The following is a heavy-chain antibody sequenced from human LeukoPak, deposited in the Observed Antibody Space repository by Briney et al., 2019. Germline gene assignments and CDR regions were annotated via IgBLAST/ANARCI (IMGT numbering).Heavy chain of an antibody. CDR1: GFTFSSYS. Sequence: PGGSLRLSCAASGFTFSSYSMTWVRQAPGKGLEGVAYISSSRTTIYYAESVKGRFTVSRDHAKNSLHLQMNSLRGEDTAVYYCARVDWELLDGDFDYWGQGTLVTVSA. CDR3: ARVDWELLDGDFDY. J-gene: IGHJ4*02. V-gene: IGHV3-48*04. CDR2: ISSSRTTI. D-gene: IGHD1-26*01.